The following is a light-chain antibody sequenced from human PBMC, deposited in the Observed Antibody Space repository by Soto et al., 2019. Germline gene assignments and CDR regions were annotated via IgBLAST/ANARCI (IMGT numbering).Light chain of an antibody. J-gene: IGLJ3*02. CDR2: DVN. V-gene: IGLV2-11*01. CDR1: SSDVGGFNS. Sequence: QSVLTQPRSVSGSPGQSVTISCTGTSSDVGGFNSVSWYQQHPGKAPKLMIYDVNKRPSGVPDRFSGSKSGNTASLTISGLQAEDEADYYCCSYAGSYTFEVFGGGTKLTVL. CDR3: CSYAGSYTFEV.